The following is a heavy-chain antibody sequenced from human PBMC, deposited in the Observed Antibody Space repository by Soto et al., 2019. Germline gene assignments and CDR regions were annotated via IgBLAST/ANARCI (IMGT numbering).Heavy chain of an antibody. CDR1: VYTFTYYQ. J-gene: IGHJ4*02. CDR2: INPNSGGT. CDR3: AREWGGNIGYYSFDS. D-gene: IGHD3-22*01. V-gene: IGHV1-2*02. Sequence: XSVKVSCKASVYTFTYYQMHWVRQAPGQGLEWMGWINPNSGGTKSAQKFQGRVTMTRDTSISTAYMELTRLKSDDTAVYYCAREWGGNIGYYSFDSWGQGTLVTVSS.